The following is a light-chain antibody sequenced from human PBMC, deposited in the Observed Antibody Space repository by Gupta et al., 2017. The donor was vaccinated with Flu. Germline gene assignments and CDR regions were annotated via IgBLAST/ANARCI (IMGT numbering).Light chain of an antibody. J-gene: IGKJ5*01. CDR1: QAISSF. CDR3: QQLNNYPPIT. V-gene: IGKV1-9*01. Sequence: DIQLTQSPSFLSASVGDRVTVTCRASQAISSFLAWYQQKPGKAPKLLIYAASTLQGGVPSRFSGSGYGTEFTLTISSRQQEDFATYYCQQLNNYPPITFGQGTQVEIK. CDR2: AAS.